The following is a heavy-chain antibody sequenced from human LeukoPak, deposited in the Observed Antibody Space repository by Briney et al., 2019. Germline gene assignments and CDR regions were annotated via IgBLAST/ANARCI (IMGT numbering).Heavy chain of an antibody. J-gene: IGHJ4*02. D-gene: IGHD4-17*01. CDR1: GCTITSTSNY. V-gene: IGHV4-39*01. Sequence: SDTLSLTCTVSGCTITSTSNYWGWIPQTPGKGLEWIGTIKYSGTTYYNPSLDSRVTMSVNTSKIALSLMLSSVTAADAAVYYCARRLSDSGVIDFWGQGTLVTVSS. CDR2: IKYSGTT. CDR3: ARRLSDSGVIDF.